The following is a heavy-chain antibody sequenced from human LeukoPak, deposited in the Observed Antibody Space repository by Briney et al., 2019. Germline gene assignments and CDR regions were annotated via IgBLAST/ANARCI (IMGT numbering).Heavy chain of an antibody. CDR1: GFTFDDYA. CDR2: ISWKSGSI. D-gene: IGHD3-22*01. Sequence: GGSLRLSCAASGFTFDDYAMHWVRQAPGKGLEWVSGISWKSGSIGYADSVKGRFTISRDNAKNSLYLQMNSLRAEDTALYYCARDYYDSKGPFDYWGQGTLVTVSS. V-gene: IGHV3-9*01. CDR3: ARDYYDSKGPFDY. J-gene: IGHJ4*02.